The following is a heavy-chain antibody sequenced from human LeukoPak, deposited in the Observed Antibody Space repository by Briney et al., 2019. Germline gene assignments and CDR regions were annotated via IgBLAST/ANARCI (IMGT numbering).Heavy chain of an antibody. D-gene: IGHD3-9*01. CDR2: IIPILGIA. J-gene: IGHJ1*01. CDR3: ASNPEYYDILTGYHFQH. CDR1: GGTFSSYA. V-gene: IGHV1-69*04. Sequence: ASVKVSCKASGGTFSSYAISWVRQAPGLGLEWMGRIIPILGIANYAQKFQGRVTITADKSTSTAYMELSSLRSEDTAVYYCASNPEYYDILTGYHFQHWGQGTLVTVSS.